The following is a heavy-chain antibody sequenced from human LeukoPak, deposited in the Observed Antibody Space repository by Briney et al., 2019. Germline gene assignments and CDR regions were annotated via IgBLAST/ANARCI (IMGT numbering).Heavy chain of an antibody. D-gene: IGHD6-13*01. J-gene: IGHJ6*02. Sequence: SGPTLVNPTQTLTLTCTISGFSLSTSGMCVSWIRQPPGKALEWLARIDWDDDKLYITSLKTRLTISKDTSKNQVVLTMTNMDPVDTATYYCARIKEGYSTTSHYGMDVWGQGTTVTVSS. CDR1: GFSLSTSGMC. CDR3: ARIKEGYSTTSHYGMDV. CDR2: IDWDDDK. V-gene: IGHV2-70*17.